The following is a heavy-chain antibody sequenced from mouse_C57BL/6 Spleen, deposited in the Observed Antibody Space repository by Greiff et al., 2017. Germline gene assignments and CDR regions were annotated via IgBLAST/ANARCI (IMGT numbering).Heavy chain of an antibody. Sequence: VHVKQSGAELVRPGASVKLSCTASGFNIKDDYMHWVKQRPEQGLEWIGWIDPENGDTEYASKFQGKATITADTSSNTAYLQLSSLTSEDTAVYYCTTVITTVVRAMDYWGQGTSVTVSS. CDR1: GFNIKDDY. CDR3: TTVITTVVRAMDY. D-gene: IGHD1-1*01. V-gene: IGHV14-4*01. J-gene: IGHJ4*01. CDR2: IDPENGDT.